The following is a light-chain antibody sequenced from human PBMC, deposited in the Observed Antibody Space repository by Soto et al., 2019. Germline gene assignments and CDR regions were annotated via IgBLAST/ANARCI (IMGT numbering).Light chain of an antibody. Sequence: DIPMTQSPSTLSASVGDRGTITCRASQSISNWLAWYQQKPGKAPKLLIYDASSLESGVSLRFSGSGSGTEFTLTISSLQPDDFATYYCQQYNSYSRTFGQGTKVDIK. CDR3: QQYNSYSRT. V-gene: IGKV1-5*01. J-gene: IGKJ1*01. CDR2: DAS. CDR1: QSISNW.